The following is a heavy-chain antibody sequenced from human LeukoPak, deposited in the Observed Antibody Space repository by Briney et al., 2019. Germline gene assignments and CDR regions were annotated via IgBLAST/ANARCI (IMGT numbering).Heavy chain of an antibody. Sequence: PSETLSLTCAVYGGSFSGYYWSWIRQPPGKGLEWIGEINHSGSTNYNPSLKSRVTISVDTSKNQFSPKLSSVTAADTAVYYCARGSRSSWFDYWGQGTLVTVSS. CDR1: GGSFSGYY. V-gene: IGHV4-34*01. CDR2: INHSGST. CDR3: ARGSRSSWFDY. D-gene: IGHD6-13*01. J-gene: IGHJ4*02.